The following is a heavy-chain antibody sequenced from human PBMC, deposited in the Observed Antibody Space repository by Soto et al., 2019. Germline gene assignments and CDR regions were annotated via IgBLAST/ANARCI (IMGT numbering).Heavy chain of an antibody. Sequence: PGGSLRLSCAGTGFNFGGYAMSWVRQAPGKGLEWVSTLSGDGSRAYYADSVRGRFTVSRDNSKSTLYLRMNSLRADDTAIYYCAKRGGYAIPFYDSWGQGTLVTVSS. J-gene: IGHJ4*02. CDR1: GFNFGGYA. CDR2: LSGDGSRA. V-gene: IGHV3-23*01. D-gene: IGHD3-16*01. CDR3: AKRGGYAIPFYDS.